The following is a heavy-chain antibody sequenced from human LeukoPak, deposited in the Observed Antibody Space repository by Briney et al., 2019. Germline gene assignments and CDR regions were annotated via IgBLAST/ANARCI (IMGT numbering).Heavy chain of an antibody. CDR3: ASPGSGSYYYFGY. CDR2: IYYSGAT. D-gene: IGHD1-26*01. J-gene: IGHJ4*02. Sequence: SETLSLTCTVSGGSISSSTYYWGWIRQPPGKGLEWIGSIYYSGATYYNPSLKSRVTISIDTSKNQFSLRLSSVTAADTAVYYCASPGSGSYYYFGYWGQGTLVTVSS. V-gene: IGHV4-39*01. CDR1: GGSISSSTYY.